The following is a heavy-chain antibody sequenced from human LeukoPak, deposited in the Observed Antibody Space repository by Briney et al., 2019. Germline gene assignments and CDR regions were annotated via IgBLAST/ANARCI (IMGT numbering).Heavy chain of an antibody. CDR2: IYHSGST. CDR3: ARTTSYGGITYYFDY. D-gene: IGHD4-23*01. J-gene: IGHJ4*02. V-gene: IGHV4-38-2*02. Sequence: SETLSLTCTVSGYSISSGYYWGWIRQPPGKGLEWIGSIYHSGSTYYNPSLKSRVTISVDTSKNQFSLKLSSVTAADTAVYYCARTTSYGGITYYFDYWGQGTLVTVSS. CDR1: GYSISSGYY.